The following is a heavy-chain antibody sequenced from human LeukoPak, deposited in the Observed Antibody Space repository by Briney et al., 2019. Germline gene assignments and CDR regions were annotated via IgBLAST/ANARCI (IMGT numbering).Heavy chain of an antibody. CDR2: IDSGSSYI. V-gene: IGHV3-21*01. CDR3: ARPTVTWWFDP. Sequence: GGSLRLSCAASGFTFSSYEMNWVRQAPGKGLEWVSFIDSGSSYIYYADSVKGRFTISRDNAKNSLYLQMNSLRAEDTAVYYCARPTVTWWFDPWGQGTLVTVSS. CDR1: GFTFSSYE. J-gene: IGHJ5*02. D-gene: IGHD4-17*01.